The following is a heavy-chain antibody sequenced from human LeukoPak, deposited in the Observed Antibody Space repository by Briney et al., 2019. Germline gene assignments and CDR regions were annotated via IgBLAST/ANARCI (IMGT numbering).Heavy chain of an antibody. D-gene: IGHD1-26*01. Sequence: PSETPSLTCAVYGGSFSGYYWSWIRQPPGKGLEWIGEINHSGSTNYNPSLKSRVTISVDTSKNQFSLKLSSVTAADTAVYYCARTGGATTVDYWGQGTLVTVSS. CDR3: ARTGGATTVDY. J-gene: IGHJ4*02. CDR1: GGSFSGYY. CDR2: INHSGST. V-gene: IGHV4-34*01.